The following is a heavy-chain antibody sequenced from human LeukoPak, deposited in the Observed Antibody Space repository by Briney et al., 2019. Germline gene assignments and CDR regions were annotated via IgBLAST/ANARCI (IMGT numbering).Heavy chain of an antibody. CDR3: ARDINYYYGMDV. D-gene: IGHD1-14*01. V-gene: IGHV3-30-3*01. J-gene: IGHJ6*02. Sequence: PGGSLRLSCATSGLTFRTTWMHWVRQAPGKGLEWVAVISYDGSNKYYADSVKGRFTISRDNSKNTLYLQMNSLRAEDTAVYYCARDINYYYGMDVWGQGTTVTVSS. CDR2: ISYDGSNK. CDR1: GLTFRTTW.